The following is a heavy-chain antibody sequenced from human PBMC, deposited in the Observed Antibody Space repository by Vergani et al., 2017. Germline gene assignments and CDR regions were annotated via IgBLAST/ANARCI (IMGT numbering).Heavy chain of an antibody. CDR1: GFTFSSYA. CDR3: AKVVRRYSSSWQEFDY. CDR2: ISGSGESK. D-gene: IGHD6-13*01. J-gene: IGHJ4*02. Sequence: EVQLVESGGGLVKPGGSLRLSCAASGFTFSSYALTWVRQAAGKGLEWVSIISGSGESKYYADSVKGRFTISRDNSKNTLYLQMNSLRAEDTAVYYCAKVVRRYSSSWQEFDYWGQGTLVTVSS. V-gene: IGHV3-23*04.